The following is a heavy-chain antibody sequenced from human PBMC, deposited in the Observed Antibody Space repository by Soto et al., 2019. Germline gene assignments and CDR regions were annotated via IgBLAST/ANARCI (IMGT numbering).Heavy chain of an antibody. J-gene: IGHJ6*02. CDR1: GFTFSSYD. V-gene: IGHV3-13*01. Sequence: EVQLVESGGGLVQPGGSLRLSCAASGFTFSSYDMHWVRQATGKGLEWVSAIGTAGDTYYPGSVKGRFTISRENAKNSLYFQMNSLRAEDTAVYYCAREPYYYDSSGYRYYYYGMDVWGQGTTVTVSS. D-gene: IGHD3-22*01. CDR3: AREPYYYDSSGYRYYYYGMDV. CDR2: IGTAGDT.